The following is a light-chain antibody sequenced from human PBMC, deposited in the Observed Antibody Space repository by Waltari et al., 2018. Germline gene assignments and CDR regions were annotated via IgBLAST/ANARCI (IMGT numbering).Light chain of an antibody. V-gene: IGLV1-44*01. CDR2: SNH. CDR3: STWDDSLNNLV. J-gene: IGLJ2*01. Sequence: QSVLTKPPSVSGTPGQRVTISCSGSSSNIGSRTMNWYRQPPGTAPKLLLFSNHLRPAGGPYRRSASKSGTSASLIISGLQSEDEGTYYCSTWDDSLNNLVFGGGTKLTVL. CDR1: SSNIGSRT.